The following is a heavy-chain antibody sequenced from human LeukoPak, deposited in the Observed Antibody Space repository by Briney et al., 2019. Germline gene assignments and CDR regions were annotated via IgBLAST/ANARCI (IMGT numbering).Heavy chain of an antibody. V-gene: IGHV3-48*02. CDR2: ISSSSSTI. Sequence: SGGSLRLSCAASGFTFSSYWMSWVRQAPGKGLERVSYISSSSSTIYYADSVKGRFTISRDNAKNSLYLQMNSLRDEDTAVYYCASHHGSGNLVDYWGQGTLVTVSS. D-gene: IGHD3-10*01. CDR1: GFTFSSYW. J-gene: IGHJ4*02. CDR3: ASHHGSGNLVDY.